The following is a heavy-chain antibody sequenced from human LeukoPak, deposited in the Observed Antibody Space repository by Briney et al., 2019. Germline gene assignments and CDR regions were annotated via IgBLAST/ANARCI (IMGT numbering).Heavy chain of an antibody. V-gene: IGHV1-8*01. D-gene: IGHD3-3*01. CDR2: MNPNSGNT. J-gene: IGHJ3*02. CDR1: GYTFTSYD. Sequence: ASVKVSCKASGYTFTSYDINWVRQATGQGLEWMGWMNPNSGNTGYAQKFQGRVTMTRNTSISTAYMELRSLRSDDTAVYYCARDRFLEWLVGAFDIWGQGTMVTVSS. CDR3: ARDRFLEWLVGAFDI.